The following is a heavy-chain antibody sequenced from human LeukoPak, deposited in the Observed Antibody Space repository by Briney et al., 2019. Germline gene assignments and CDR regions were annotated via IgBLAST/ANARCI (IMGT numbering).Heavy chain of an antibody. Sequence: GGSLRLSCAASGFTFSSDAMSWVRQAPGKGLEWVSVISNSGVSTYYADSVKGRFTISRDNPKNTLYLQMNSLRAEDTAVYYCAKYKISTVTVYYWGQGTLVTVSS. V-gene: IGHV3-23*01. CDR1: GFTFSSDA. CDR2: ISNSGVST. CDR3: AKYKISTVTVYY. D-gene: IGHD4-11*01. J-gene: IGHJ4*02.